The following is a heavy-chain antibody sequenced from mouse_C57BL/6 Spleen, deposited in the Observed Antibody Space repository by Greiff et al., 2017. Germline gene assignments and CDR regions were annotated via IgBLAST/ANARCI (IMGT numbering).Heavy chain of an antibody. V-gene: IGHV5-9-1*02. CDR2: ISSGGDYI. D-gene: IGHD4-1*01. Sequence: EVMLVESGEGLVKPGGSLKLSCAASGFTFSSYAMSWVRQTPEKRLEWVAYISSGGDYIYYADTVKGRFTISRDNARNTLYLQMSSLKSEDTAMDYCTRAGVYYGSFDVWGTGTTVTVSS. CDR3: TRAGVYYGSFDV. CDR1: GFTFSSYA. J-gene: IGHJ1*03.